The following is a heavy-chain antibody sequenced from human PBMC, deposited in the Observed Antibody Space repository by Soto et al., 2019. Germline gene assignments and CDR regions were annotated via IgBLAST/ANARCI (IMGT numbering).Heavy chain of an antibody. J-gene: IGHJ4*02. CDR3: AKDYLGSSWTFDY. V-gene: IGHV3-30*18. CDR2: ISFDGSNK. Sequence: QVQVVESGGGVVQPGRSLRLSCAASGFTFSSYGMHWVRQAPGKGLEWVAVISFDGSNKYYADSVKGRFAISRDNSKNTLYLQMNSLRTEDTAVHYCAKDYLGSSWTFDYLGQGTLVTVSS. CDR1: GFTFSSYG. D-gene: IGHD6-13*01.